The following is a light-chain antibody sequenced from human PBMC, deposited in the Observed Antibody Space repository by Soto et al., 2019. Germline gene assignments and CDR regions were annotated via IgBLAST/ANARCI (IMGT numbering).Light chain of an antibody. V-gene: IGKV3-11*01. Sequence: EIVLTQSPATLSLSPGERATISCRASQSVSSYLAWYQQKPGQAPRLLIYDASNRATGIPARFSGSGSGTDFTLTISSLEPEDFAVYYCQQRSNWNLTFGGGTKVEIK. CDR1: QSVSSY. CDR3: QQRSNWNLT. CDR2: DAS. J-gene: IGKJ4*01.